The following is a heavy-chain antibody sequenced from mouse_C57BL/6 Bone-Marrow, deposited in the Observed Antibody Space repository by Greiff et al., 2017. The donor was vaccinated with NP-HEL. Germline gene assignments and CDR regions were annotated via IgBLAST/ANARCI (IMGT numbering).Heavy chain of an antibody. V-gene: IGHV7-3*01. D-gene: IGHD2-14*01. CDR2: IRNKANGYTT. J-gene: IGHJ4*01. Sequence: EVQGVESGGGLVQPGGSLSLSCAASGFTFTDYYMSWVRQPPGKALEWLGFIRNKANGYTTEYSASVKGRFTISRDNSQSILYLQMNALRAEDSATYYCARDGVGTGDGVDYWGQGTSVTVSS. CDR3: ARDGVGTGDGVDY. CDR1: GFTFTDYY.